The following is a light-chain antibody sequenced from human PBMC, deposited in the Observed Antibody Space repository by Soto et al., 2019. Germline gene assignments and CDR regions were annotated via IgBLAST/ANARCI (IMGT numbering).Light chain of an antibody. CDR1: QSVSRC. Sequence: EIVLTQSPATLSLSPGDRATLSCRASQSVSRCLAWYQQKPGQAPRLLIYDASNRATGLPARFSGSGSGTDFTLNISSLEPEDFAVYYCQQRSNWPPITFGQGTRLEMK. J-gene: IGKJ5*01. CDR3: QQRSNWPPIT. V-gene: IGKV3-11*01. CDR2: DAS.